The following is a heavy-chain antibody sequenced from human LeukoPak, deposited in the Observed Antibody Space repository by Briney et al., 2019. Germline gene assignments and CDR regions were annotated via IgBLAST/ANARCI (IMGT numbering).Heavy chain of an antibody. CDR2: INHSGST. J-gene: IGHJ6*02. V-gene: IGHV4-34*01. CDR3: ARGSIAVARMGYYYYCYGMDV. D-gene: IGHD6-19*01. CDR1: GVSIFSYY. Sequence: SETLSLTCSVSGVSIFSYYWNWIRQPPGKGLEWIGEINHSGSTNYNPSLKSRVTISVDTSKNQFSLKLSSVTAADTAVYYCARGSIAVARMGYYYYCYGMDVWGQGTTVTVSS.